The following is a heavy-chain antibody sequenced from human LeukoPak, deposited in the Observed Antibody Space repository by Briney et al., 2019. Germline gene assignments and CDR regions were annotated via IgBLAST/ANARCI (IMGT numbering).Heavy chain of an antibody. D-gene: IGHD3-3*01. V-gene: IGHV4-59*01. CDR3: ASAPAYYDFWSGGYGMDV. J-gene: IGHJ6*02. CDR2: IYYSGST. CDR1: GGSISSYY. Sequence: PSETLSLTCTVSGGSISSYYWSWIRQPPGQGLEWIGYIYYSGSTNYNPSPKSRVTISVDTSKNQFSLKLSSVTAADTAVYYCASAPAYYDFWSGGYGMDVWGQGTTVTVSS.